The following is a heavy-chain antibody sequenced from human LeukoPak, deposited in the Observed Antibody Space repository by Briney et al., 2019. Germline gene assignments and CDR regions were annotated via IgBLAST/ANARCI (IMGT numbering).Heavy chain of an antibody. CDR2: ISSSSSYT. Sequence: GGSLRLSCAASGFTFSSYSMNWVRQAPGKGLEWVSSISSSSSYTYYADSVKGRFTISRDKAKNSLYLQMNSLRAEDTAVYYCARPYCSSTSCYTGIGYWGQGTLVTVSS. CDR3: ARPYCSSTSCYTGIGY. CDR1: GFTFSSYS. D-gene: IGHD2-2*02. V-gene: IGHV3-21*01. J-gene: IGHJ4*02.